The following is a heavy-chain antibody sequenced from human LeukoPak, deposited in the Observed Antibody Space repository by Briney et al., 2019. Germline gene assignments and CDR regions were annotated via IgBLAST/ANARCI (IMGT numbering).Heavy chain of an antibody. Sequence: ASVKVSCKASGYTFTSYYMHWVRQAPGQGLEWMGWINPNSGGTNYAQKFQGRVTMTRDTSISTAYMELSRLRSDDTAVYYCARGGSPKGKDYYYYYMDVWGKGTTVTVSS. CDR2: INPNSGGT. J-gene: IGHJ6*03. CDR3: ARGGSPKGKDYYYYYMDV. V-gene: IGHV1-2*02. D-gene: IGHD5-12*01. CDR1: GYTFTSYY.